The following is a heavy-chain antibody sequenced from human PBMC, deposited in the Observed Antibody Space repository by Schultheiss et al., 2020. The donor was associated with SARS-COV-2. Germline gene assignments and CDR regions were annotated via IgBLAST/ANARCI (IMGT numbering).Heavy chain of an antibody. Sequence: GGSLRLSCAASGFTFSSYDMHWVRQATGKGLEWVSSISSSSSTIYYADSVKGRFTISRDNAKNSLYLQMNSLRDEDTAVYYCASRGTNSGSYSTGPYPFDYWGQGTLVTVSS. CDR1: GFTFSSYD. J-gene: IGHJ4*02. D-gene: IGHD1-26*01. V-gene: IGHV3-48*02. CDR3: ASRGTNSGSYSTGPYPFDY. CDR2: ISSSSSTI.